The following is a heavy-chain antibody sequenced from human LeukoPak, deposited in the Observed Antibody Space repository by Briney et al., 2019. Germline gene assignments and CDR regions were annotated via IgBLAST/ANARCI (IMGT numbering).Heavy chain of an antibody. J-gene: IGHJ5*02. Sequence: GGSLRLSCAASGFTVSSNYMSWVRQAPGKGLEWVSVIYSGGSTYYADSVKGRFTISRDNSKNTLYLQMNSLRAEDTAVYYCGKDEISNIIGGFTCSDPWGQGTLVTVSS. D-gene: IGHD3-16*01. V-gene: IGHV3-53*05. CDR3: GKDEISNIIGGFTCSDP. CDR1: GFTVSSNY. CDR2: IYSGGST.